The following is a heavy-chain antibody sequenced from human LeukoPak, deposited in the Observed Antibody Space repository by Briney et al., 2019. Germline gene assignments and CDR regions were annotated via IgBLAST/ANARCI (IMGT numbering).Heavy chain of an antibody. V-gene: IGHV3-23*01. Sequence: GGTLRLSCAASGFTFSNYGMSWVRQAPGKGLEWVSSISGSGGSTYYADSVKGRFTISRDNSKNTLYLQMNSLRAEDTALYFCAKGDDDIVVVAAANLDYWGQGTLVTVSS. CDR2: ISGSGGST. J-gene: IGHJ4*02. CDR1: GFTFSNYG. CDR3: AKGDDDIVVVAAANLDY. D-gene: IGHD2-15*01.